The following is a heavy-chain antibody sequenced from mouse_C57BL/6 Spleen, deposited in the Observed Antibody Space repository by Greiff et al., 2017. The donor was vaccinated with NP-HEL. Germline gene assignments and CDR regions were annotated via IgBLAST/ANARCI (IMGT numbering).Heavy chain of an antibody. V-gene: IGHV1-69*01. CDR1: GYTFTSYW. J-gene: IGHJ4*01. CDR2: IDPSDSYT. Sequence: QVQLQQPGAELVMPGASVKLSCKASGYTFTSYWMHWVKQRPGQGLEWIGEIDPSDSYTNYNQKFQGKSTLTVDKSSSTAYMQLSSLTSEDSAVYYCAREGYWGQGTSVTVSS. CDR3: AREGY.